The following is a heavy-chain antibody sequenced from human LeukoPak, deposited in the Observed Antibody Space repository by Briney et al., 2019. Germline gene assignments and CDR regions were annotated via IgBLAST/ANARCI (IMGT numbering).Heavy chain of an antibody. Sequence: GASVKVSCKASGGTFSSYAISWVRQAPGQGLEWMGIINPSGGSTSYAQKFQGRATMTRDMSTSTVYMELSSLRSEDTAVYYCASLRSGFDPWGQGTLVTVSS. CDR3: ASLRSGFDP. J-gene: IGHJ5*02. D-gene: IGHD5/OR15-5a*01. CDR1: GGTFSSYA. V-gene: IGHV1-46*01. CDR2: INPSGGST.